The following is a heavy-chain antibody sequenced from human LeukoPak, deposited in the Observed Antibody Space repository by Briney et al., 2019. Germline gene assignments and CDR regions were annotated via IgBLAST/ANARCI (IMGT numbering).Heavy chain of an antibody. J-gene: IGHJ4*02. V-gene: IGHV3-21*01. CDR2: ISSSSSYI. CDR1: GFTFSSYS. D-gene: IGHD1-26*01. Sequence: GGSLRLPCAASGFTFSSYSMNWVRQAPGKGLEWVSSISSSSSYIYYADSVKGRFTISRDNAKNSLYLRMNSLRAEDTAVYYCARALHTYYSGSYSNFDYWGQGTLVTVSS. CDR3: ARALHTYYSGSYSNFDY.